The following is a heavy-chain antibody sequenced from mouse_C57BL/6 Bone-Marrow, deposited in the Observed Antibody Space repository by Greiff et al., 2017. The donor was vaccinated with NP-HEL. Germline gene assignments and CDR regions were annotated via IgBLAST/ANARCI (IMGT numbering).Heavy chain of an antibody. V-gene: IGHV6-3*01. CDR2: IRLKSDNYAT. D-gene: IGHD2-1*01. CDR1: GFTFSNYW. Sequence: EVKLEESGGGLVQPGGSMKLSCVASGFTFSNYWMNWVRQSPEKGLEWVAQIRLKSDNYATHYAESVKGRFTISRDDSKSSVYLQKNNLRAEDTGMYYCTGGYYGNYVNYFDYWGQGTTLTVSS. J-gene: IGHJ2*01. CDR3: TGGYYGNYVNYFDY.